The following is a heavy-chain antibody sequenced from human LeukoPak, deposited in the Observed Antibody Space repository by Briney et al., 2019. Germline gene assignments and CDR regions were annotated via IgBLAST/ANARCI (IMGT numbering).Heavy chain of an antibody. Sequence: GGSLRLSCAASGFTFSSYSMNWVRQAPGKGLEWVSSISSSSSTIFYADSVKGRLTISRDNAKNSLFLQMNSLRAEDTAVYYCATEPLYYYYMDVWGKGTTVTVSS. CDR2: ISSSSSTI. J-gene: IGHJ6*03. CDR3: ATEPLYYYYMDV. D-gene: IGHD1-14*01. CDR1: GFTFSSYS. V-gene: IGHV3-48*01.